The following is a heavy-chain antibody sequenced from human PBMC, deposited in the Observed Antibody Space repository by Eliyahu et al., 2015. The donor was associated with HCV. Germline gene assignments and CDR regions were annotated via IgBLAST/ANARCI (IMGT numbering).Heavy chain of an antibody. Sequence: EVQLVESGGGLVKPGGSLXLSCAASGFIFSDYSMHWVRQAPGKGLDWVSSISSXSRSIYYADSVKGRFTISRDNAKNSLDLQMNSLRAEDTAVYYCARGGRDAGFLDYWGQGILVTVSS. CDR3: ARGGRDAGFLDY. J-gene: IGHJ4*02. CDR2: ISSXSRSI. CDR1: GFIFSDYS. V-gene: IGHV3-21*01. D-gene: IGHD2/OR15-2a*01.